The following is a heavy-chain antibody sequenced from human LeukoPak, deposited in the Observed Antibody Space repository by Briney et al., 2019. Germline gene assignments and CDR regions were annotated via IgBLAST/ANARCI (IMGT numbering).Heavy chain of an antibody. Sequence: PGCALRLSGASTGFTFIHYYMSWILNAPGNQLHLLSYIGSSGSTIYYGVSVNGRLTISRDNAKNSLYLKMNSLRAEETAVYYCARDRWFGELLLDYWGQGTLVTVSS. D-gene: IGHD3-10*01. J-gene: IGHJ4*02. V-gene: IGHV3-11*01. CDR1: GFTFIHYY. CDR3: ARDRWFGELLLDY. CDR2: IGSSGSTI.